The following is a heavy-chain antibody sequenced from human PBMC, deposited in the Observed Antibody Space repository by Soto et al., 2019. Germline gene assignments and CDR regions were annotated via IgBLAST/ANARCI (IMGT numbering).Heavy chain of an antibody. CDR3: AKDAAAAWADY. J-gene: IGHJ4*02. D-gene: IGHD6-13*01. Sequence: LRLSCAASGFTFSSYGMHWVRQAPGKGLEWVAVISYDGSNKYYADSVKGRFTISRDNSKNTLYLQMNSLRAEDTAVYYCAKDAAAAWADYWGQGTLVTVSS. CDR1: GFTFSSYG. CDR2: ISYDGSNK. V-gene: IGHV3-30*18.